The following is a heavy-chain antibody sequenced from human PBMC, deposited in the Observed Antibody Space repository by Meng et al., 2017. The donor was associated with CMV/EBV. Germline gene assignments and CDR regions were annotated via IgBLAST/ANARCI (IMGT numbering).Heavy chain of an antibody. D-gene: IGHD3-16*01. CDR3: ARVTMGIRLGDTSGLDY. CDR1: GFTFSSYS. Sequence: GESLKISCAASGFTFSSYSMNWVRQAPGKGLEWVSYISSSSSTIYYAGSVKGRFTISRDNAKNSLYLQMNSLRAEDTAVYYCARVTMGIRLGDTSGLDYWGQGTLVTVSS. CDR2: ISSSSSTI. V-gene: IGHV3-48*04. J-gene: IGHJ4*02.